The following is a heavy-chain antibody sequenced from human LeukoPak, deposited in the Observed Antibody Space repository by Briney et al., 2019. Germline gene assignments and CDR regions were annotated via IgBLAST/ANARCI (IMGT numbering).Heavy chain of an antibody. D-gene: IGHD2-2*01. CDR2: ISSSGSTI. Sequence: GGSLRLSCAASGFTFSDYYMSWIRQAPGKGLEWVSYISSSGSTIYYADSVKGRFTISRDNAKNSLYLQMNSLRAEDTAVYYCARVKDRGSAAMLDYWGQGTLVTVSS. CDR3: ARVKDRGSAAMLDY. CDR1: GFTFSDYY. V-gene: IGHV3-11*01. J-gene: IGHJ4*02.